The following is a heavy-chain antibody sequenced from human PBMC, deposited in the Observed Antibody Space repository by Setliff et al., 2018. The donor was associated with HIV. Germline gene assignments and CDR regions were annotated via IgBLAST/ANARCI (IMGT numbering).Heavy chain of an antibody. V-gene: IGHV1-3*01. CDR2: INVVNGNI. CDR1: GYTFTDYA. J-gene: IGHJ3*02. CDR3: ARGLVGSGYDDGAFDI. D-gene: IGHD3-22*01. Sequence: AASVKVSCKASGYTFTDYAMHWVRQAPGQRLEWVGWINVVNGNIKYSQKFQGRVTIIRDTSASTAYMELSSLRSEDTAVYYCARGLVGSGYDDGAFDIWGQGTMVTVSS.